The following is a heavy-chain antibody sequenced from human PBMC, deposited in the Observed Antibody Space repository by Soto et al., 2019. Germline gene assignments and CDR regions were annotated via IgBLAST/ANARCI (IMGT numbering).Heavy chain of an antibody. D-gene: IGHD6-25*01. Sequence: QVQLVQSGAEVKKPGASVKVSCRTSGYTFTHYYIHWGRQAPGQGLEWLGIINPASGSTNYAQDFQGRVTLTMDTSTTTAYMELSGLSAEDTAIFYCARDLAAGDHWGQGTLVTVSS. CDR1: GYTFTHYY. V-gene: IGHV1-46*01. CDR3: ARDLAAGDH. J-gene: IGHJ4*02. CDR2: INPASGST.